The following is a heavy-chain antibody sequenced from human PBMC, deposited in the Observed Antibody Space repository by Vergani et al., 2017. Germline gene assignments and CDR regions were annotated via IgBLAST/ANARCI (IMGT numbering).Heavy chain of an antibody. D-gene: IGHD3-3*01. Sequence: EVQLVESGGGLVQPGGSLRLSCAASGFTFSDYYMSWIRQAPGKGLEWVSAISGSGGSTYYADSVKGRFTISRDNSKNTLYLQMNSLRAEDTAVYYCARADYDFWSGYPLSWYFDLWGRGTLVTVSS. V-gene: IGHV3-23*04. CDR2: ISGSGGST. CDR1: GFTFSDYY. J-gene: IGHJ2*01. CDR3: ARADYDFWSGYPLSWYFDL.